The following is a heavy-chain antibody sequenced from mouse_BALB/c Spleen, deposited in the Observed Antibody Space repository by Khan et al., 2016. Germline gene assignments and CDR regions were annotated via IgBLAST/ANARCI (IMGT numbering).Heavy chain of an antibody. Sequence: EVKLLESGGGLVQPGGSLKLSCAASGFDFSRYWMSWVRQAPGKGLEWIGEINPDSSTINYTPSLKDKFIISRDNAKNTLYLQMSKVRSEDTALYYCARGDYSYDYFDDWGQGTTLTGSS. V-gene: IGHV4-1*02. CDR1: GFDFSRYW. CDR2: INPDSSTI. J-gene: IGHJ2*01. CDR3: ARGDYSYDYFDD. D-gene: IGHD2-12*01.